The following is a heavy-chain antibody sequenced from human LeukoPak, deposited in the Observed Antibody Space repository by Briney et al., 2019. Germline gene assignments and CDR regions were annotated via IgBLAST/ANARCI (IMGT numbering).Heavy chain of an antibody. CDR2: ISSSSSFI. CDR1: GFTFSSYS. CDR3: ARDGGIVGATVDAFDI. J-gene: IGHJ3*02. D-gene: IGHD1-26*01. V-gene: IGHV3-21*01. Sequence: KPGGSLRLSCAASGFTFSSYSMNWVRQAPGKGLEWVSSISSSSSFIYYADSVKGRFTISRDNPKNSLYLQMNSLRAEDTAVYYCARDGGIVGATVDAFDIWGQGTMVTVSS.